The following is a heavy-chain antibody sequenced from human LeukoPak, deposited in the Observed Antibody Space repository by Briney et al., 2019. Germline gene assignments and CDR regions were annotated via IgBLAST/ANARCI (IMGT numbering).Heavy chain of an antibody. J-gene: IGHJ6*02. V-gene: IGHV3-9*01. CDR3: AKVGHQGPSGPYPYYGMDV. CDR2: ISWNSGSI. D-gene: IGHD6-19*01. Sequence: GGSLRLSCAASGFTFDDYAMHWVRQAPGKGLEWVSGISWNSGSIGYADSVKGRFTISRDNAKNSLYLQMNSLRAEDTALYYCAKVGHQGPSGPYPYYGMDVWGQGTTVTVSS. CDR1: GFTFDDYA.